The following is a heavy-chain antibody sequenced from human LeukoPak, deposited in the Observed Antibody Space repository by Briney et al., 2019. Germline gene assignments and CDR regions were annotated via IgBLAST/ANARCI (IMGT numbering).Heavy chain of an antibody. CDR3: ARPNILTGYSIDY. D-gene: IGHD3-9*01. Sequence: GGSLRLSCAASGFTFSSYSMNWVRQAPGKGLKWVSSISSSSSYIYYADSVKGRFTISRDNSKNTLYLQMNSLRAEDTAVYYCARPNILTGYSIDYWGQGTLVTVSS. CDR2: ISSSSSYI. CDR1: GFTFSSYS. J-gene: IGHJ4*02. V-gene: IGHV3-21*04.